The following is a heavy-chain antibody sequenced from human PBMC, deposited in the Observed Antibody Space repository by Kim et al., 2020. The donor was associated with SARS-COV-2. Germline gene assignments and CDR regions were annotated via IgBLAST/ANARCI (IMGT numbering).Heavy chain of an antibody. J-gene: IGHJ4*02. Sequence: ASVKVSCKASGYTFTSYGISWVRQAPGQGLEWMGWISAYNGNTNYAQKLQGRVTMTTDTSTSTAYMELRSLRSDDTAVYYCARDGTLYYDSSGYPDYWGQGTLVTVSS. D-gene: IGHD3-22*01. V-gene: IGHV1-18*01. CDR2: ISAYNGNT. CDR1: GYTFTSYG. CDR3: ARDGTLYYDSSGYPDY.